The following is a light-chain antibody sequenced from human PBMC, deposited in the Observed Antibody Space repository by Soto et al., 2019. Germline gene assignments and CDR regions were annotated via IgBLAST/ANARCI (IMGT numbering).Light chain of an antibody. V-gene: IGLV2-14*03. CDR2: DVN. J-gene: IGLJ2*01. CDR1: SSDVGAYNS. Sequence: QSALTQPASVSGSLGQAITVSCTGTSSDVGAYNSVSWYQQHPGKAPKLMIFDVNIRPSGLSNRFSGSKSGNTASLTISGLQAEDGAHYYCNSYTNTDPVVFGGGTKLTVL. CDR3: NSYTNTDPVV.